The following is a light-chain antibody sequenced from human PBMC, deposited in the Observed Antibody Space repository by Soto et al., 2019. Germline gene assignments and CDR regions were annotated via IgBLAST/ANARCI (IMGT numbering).Light chain of an antibody. CDR2: GAS. CDR3: QHYNKAPWT. CDR1: QDIYTY. V-gene: IGKV1-27*01. Sequence: IQMTQSPSSLSASVGDRVTITCRASQDIYTYLAWYQHRPGKAPELLIYGASTLQARVPSRFSGGGSGTHFVLTISSLQPEDVATYYCQHYNKAPWTFGQGTKV. J-gene: IGKJ1*01.